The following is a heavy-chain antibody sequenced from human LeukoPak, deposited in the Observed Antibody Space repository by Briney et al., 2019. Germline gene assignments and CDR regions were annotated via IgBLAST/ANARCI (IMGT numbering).Heavy chain of an antibody. CDR1: GGSISSGGYS. D-gene: IGHD3-10*01. CDR2: IFHTGST. J-gene: IGHJ4*02. V-gene: IGHV4-30-2*01. Sequence: PSETLSLTCVVSGGSISSGGYSWSWIRQPPGKGLEWTGYIFHTGSTFYNPSLKSRITISGDRSKNQFSLKLSSVTAADTAVYYCARGRDSYGSGTYYFEYWGQGTLVTVSS. CDR3: ARGRDSYGSGTYYFEY.